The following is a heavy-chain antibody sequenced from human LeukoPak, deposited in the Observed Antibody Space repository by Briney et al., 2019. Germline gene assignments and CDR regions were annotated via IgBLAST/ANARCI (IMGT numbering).Heavy chain of an antibody. CDR3: AREVGATFDY. CDR1: GYSISSGYY. V-gene: IGHV4-38-2*02. Sequence: SETLSLTCTVSGYSISSGYYWGWIRQPPGKGLEWIGSIYHGGSTYYNPSLKSRVTISVDTSKNQFSLKLSSVTAADTAVYYCAREVGATFDYWGQGTLVTVSS. J-gene: IGHJ4*02. D-gene: IGHD1-26*01. CDR2: IYHGGST.